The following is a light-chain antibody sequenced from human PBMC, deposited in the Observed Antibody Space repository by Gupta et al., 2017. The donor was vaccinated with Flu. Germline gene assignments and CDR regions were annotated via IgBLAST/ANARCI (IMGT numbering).Light chain of an antibody. J-gene: IGLJ3*02. CDR1: SSDVGGYNY. CDR3: SSDTSSNSLE. V-gene: IGLV2-14*01. Sequence: QSALPQPASVSGSPGQSITISCTGTSSDVGGYNYVSWYQHHPGKAPKLMIYEVINRPAGVSNRFSGSKSGNTASLTISGLQAEDEADYYCSSDTSSNSLEFGGGTKLTVL. CDR2: EVI.